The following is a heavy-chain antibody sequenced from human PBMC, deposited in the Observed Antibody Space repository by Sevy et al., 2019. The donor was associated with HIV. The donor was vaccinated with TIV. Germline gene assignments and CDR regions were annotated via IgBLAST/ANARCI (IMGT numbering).Heavy chain of an antibody. D-gene: IGHD3-10*01. V-gene: IGHV4-34*01. CDR3: ASEWFGELREPAFDY. J-gene: IGHJ4*02. CDR1: GGSFSGYY. Sequence: SETLSLTCAVYGGSFSGYYWSWIRQPPGKGLEWIGEINHSGSTNYNPSLKSRITISVDTSKNQFSPRLSSLTATDTDVYYCASEWFGELREPAFDYWGQGTLVTVSS. CDR2: INHSGST.